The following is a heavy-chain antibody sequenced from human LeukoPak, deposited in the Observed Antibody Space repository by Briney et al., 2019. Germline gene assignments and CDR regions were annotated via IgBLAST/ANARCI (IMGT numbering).Heavy chain of an antibody. J-gene: IGHJ4*02. D-gene: IGHD6-6*01. CDR1: GFTFSTYA. CDR3: ARAGTREAARPFDY. CDR2: ISGSGSRT. Sequence: GGSLRLSCAASGFTFSTYAMNWVRQAPGKGLEWVSLISGSGSRTHYADPVKGRFTISRDNAKNSLYLQMNSLRAEDTAVYYCARAGTREAARPFDYWGQGTLVTVSS. V-gene: IGHV3-21*01.